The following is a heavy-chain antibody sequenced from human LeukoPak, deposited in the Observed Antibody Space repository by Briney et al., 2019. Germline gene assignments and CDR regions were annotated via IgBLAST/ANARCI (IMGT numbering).Heavy chain of an antibody. Sequence: GGSLRLSCAASGFTFSSYAMSWVRQAPGEGLEWVSAISGSGGSTYYADSVKGRFTISRDNSKNMLYVQMNSLRAEDTAVYYCARGDTVLMVYAEPPFDSWGQGTLVTVSS. CDR3: ARGDTVLMVYAEPPFDS. J-gene: IGHJ4*02. CDR2: ISGSGGST. CDR1: GFTFSSYA. D-gene: IGHD2-8*01. V-gene: IGHV3-23*01.